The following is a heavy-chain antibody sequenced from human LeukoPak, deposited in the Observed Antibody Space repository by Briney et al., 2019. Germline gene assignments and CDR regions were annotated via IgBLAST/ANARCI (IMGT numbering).Heavy chain of an antibody. CDR3: ARVAKERVGGVYYFDY. V-gene: IGHV3-13*01. CDR1: GFTFSDYD. J-gene: IGHJ4*02. Sequence: PGGSLRLSCAASGFTFSDYDTHWVRQATGKGLEWVSAIGTAGDTYYTGSVKGRFTISRENAKNSLYLQMNSLRAGDTAVYYCARVAKERVGGVYYFDYWGQGTLVTVPS. CDR2: IGTAGDT. D-gene: IGHD1-1*01.